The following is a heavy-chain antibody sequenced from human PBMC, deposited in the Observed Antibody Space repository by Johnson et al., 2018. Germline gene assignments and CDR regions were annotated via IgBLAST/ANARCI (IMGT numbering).Heavy chain of an antibody. J-gene: IGHJ4*02. CDR1: GYNFANYW. D-gene: IGHD2-2*01. Sequence: VQLVQSGAEVKEPGESLKISCKASGYNFANYWIGWVRQMPGRGLEWVGIIYPGGSDTRYSPSFQGHAPLSPNKSISTTPLPRNSLKASDTAMYYWAKKGSGTGDFDYWGQGTLVTVSS. V-gene: IGHV5-51*01. CDR3: AKKGSGTGDFDY. CDR2: IYPGGSDT.